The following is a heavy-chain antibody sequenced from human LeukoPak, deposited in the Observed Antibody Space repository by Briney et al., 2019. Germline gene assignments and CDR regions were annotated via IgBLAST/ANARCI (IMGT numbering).Heavy chain of an antibody. CDR3: ARITGYYDSSGYYTVLGYYYGMDV. V-gene: IGHV3-74*01. Sequence: GGSLRLSCAASGFTFSSYWMHWVRQAPGKGLVWVSRINSDGSSTSYADSVKGRFTTSRDNAKNTLYLQMNSLRAEDTAVYYCARITGYYDSSGYYTVLGYYYGMDVWGQGTTVTVSS. CDR1: GFTFSSYW. CDR2: INSDGSST. D-gene: IGHD3-22*01. J-gene: IGHJ6*02.